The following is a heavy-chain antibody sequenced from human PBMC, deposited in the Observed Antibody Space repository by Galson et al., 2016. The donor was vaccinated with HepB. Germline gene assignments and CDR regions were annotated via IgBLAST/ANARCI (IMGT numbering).Heavy chain of an antibody. D-gene: IGHD3-3*01. CDR3: ARLAYPHYDSWSGYYTDRFYYYAFDV. V-gene: IGHV1-46*01. CDR1: GYSFTSHY. CDR2: VNPSGGSP. Sequence: SVEVSCKAFGYSFTSHYIYWVRQAPGQGLERMGLVNPSGGSPSYAQEFQDRVNLTREKSTSTVYMELSSLRSEYTAVYYCARLAYPHYDSWSGYYTDRFYYYAFDVWGQGTTVTVSS. J-gene: IGHJ6*02.